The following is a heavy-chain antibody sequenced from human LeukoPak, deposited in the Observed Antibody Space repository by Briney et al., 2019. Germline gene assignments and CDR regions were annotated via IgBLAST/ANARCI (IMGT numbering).Heavy chain of an antibody. D-gene: IGHD3-22*01. Sequence: SETLSLTCAVYGGSFSGYYWSWIRQPPGKGLEWIGEINHSGSTNYNPSLKSRVTISVDTSKNQFSMKLSSVTAADTAVYYCARGDPYYYDSSRHRVSFDYWGQGTLVTVSS. CDR3: ARGDPYYYDSSRHRVSFDY. V-gene: IGHV4-34*01. CDR2: INHSGST. CDR1: GGSFSGYY. J-gene: IGHJ4*02.